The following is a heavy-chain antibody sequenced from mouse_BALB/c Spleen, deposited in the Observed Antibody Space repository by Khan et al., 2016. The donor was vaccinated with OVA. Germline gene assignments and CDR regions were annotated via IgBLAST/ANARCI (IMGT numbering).Heavy chain of an antibody. V-gene: IGHV5-6*02. CDR2: INSDGDYT. J-gene: IGHJ3*01. CDR1: GFTFSTYG. Sequence: DVMLVESGGDLVKPGGSLRLSCAASGFTFSTYGMSWVRQPPDKRLEWVATINSDGDYTYYPDTVKGRFTISRNNAENTLYLAMSSLQSEDTAIYYCASHLTGSFAYWGQGTLVTVSA. CDR3: ASHLTGSFAY. D-gene: IGHD4-1*01.